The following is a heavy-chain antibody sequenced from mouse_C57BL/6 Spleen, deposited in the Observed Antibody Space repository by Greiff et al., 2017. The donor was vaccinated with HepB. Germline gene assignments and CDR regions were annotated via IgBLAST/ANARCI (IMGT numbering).Heavy chain of an antibody. CDR1: GFTFSSYT. J-gene: IGHJ2*01. CDR2: ISGGGGNT. D-gene: IGHD2-4*01. Sequence: EVHLVESGGGLVKPGGSLKLSCAASGFTFSSYTMSWVRQTPEKRLEWVATISGGGGNTYYPDSVKGRFTISRDNAKNTLYLQMSSLRSEDTALYYCARHSLYDYDQNYVDDWGQGTTLTVSS. V-gene: IGHV5-9*01. CDR3: ARHSLYDYDQNYVDD.